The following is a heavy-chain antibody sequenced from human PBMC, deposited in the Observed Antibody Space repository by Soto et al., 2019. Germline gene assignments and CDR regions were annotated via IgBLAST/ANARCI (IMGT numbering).Heavy chain of an antibody. Sequence: SETLSLTCTVSGGSIGSGGYYWSWIRQHPGKGLEWIGYIYYSGITYYNPSLKSRVTISVDTSKNQFSPKLSSVTAADTAVYYCARSPGYYFDYWGQGTLVTVPS. CDR2: IYYSGIT. V-gene: IGHV4-31*03. CDR3: ARSPGYYFDY. CDR1: GGSIGSGGYY. J-gene: IGHJ4*02.